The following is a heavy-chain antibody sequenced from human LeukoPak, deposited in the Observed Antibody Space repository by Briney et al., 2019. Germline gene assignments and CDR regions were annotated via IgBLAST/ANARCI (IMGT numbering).Heavy chain of an antibody. J-gene: IGHJ3*01. D-gene: IGHD3-9*01. V-gene: IGHV4-30-4*01. CDR3: ARLLGGYFAGDAFDV. CDR1: GGSISSGDYY. CDR2: TYYTGST. Sequence: SQTLSLTCTVSGGSISSGDYYWSWIRQPPGKGLEWIGTTYYTGSTNYNPSLKSRVTISVDVSTDTFSLNLGSVTAADTAVYYCARLLGGYFAGDAFDVWGQGTMVTVSS.